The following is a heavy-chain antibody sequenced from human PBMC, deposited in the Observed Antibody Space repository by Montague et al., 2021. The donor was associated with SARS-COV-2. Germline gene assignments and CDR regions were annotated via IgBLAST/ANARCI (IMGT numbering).Heavy chain of an antibody. CDR1: GLTVSESG. CDR3: VSAGSPFDY. Sequence: SLRLSCAASGLTVSESGFHWIRQPPGKGLEWVAVIWYDGSKPYYPYSARVLFPISRDDSKNTVSLQMNSLTADDTAMYYCVSAGSPFDYWGQGTLVSVSS. J-gene: IGHJ4*02. D-gene: IGHD1-1*01. V-gene: IGHV3-33*01. CDR2: IWYDGSKP.